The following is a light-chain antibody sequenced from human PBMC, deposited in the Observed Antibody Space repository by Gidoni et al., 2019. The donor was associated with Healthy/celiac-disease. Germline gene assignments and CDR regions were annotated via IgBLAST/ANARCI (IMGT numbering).Light chain of an antibody. CDR1: SSNIGSTY. V-gene: IGLV1-47*01. CDR2: RNN. CDR3: AAWDDSLSGHVV. Sequence: QSVLTQPPSAYGTPGQRVTISCSGSSSNIGSTYVYCYQQLPGTAPNLLIYRNNQRPSGVPDRFSGSQSGTSASLAISGLRSEDEADYYCAAWDDSLSGHVVFGGGTKLTVL. J-gene: IGLJ2*01.